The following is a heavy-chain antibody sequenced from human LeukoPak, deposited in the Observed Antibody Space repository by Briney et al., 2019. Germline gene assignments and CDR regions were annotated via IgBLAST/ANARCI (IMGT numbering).Heavy chain of an antibody. CDR2: LNHSGST. CDR1: GGSFSGCY. J-gene: IGHJ5*02. CDR3: ARGLSRYSAFIAWDPRWFDP. V-gene: IGHV4-34*01. Sequence: SETLSLTCDVYGGSFSGCYWSWIRQPPGKGLEWMGELNHSGSTNYNPSLKSRVTISVDTSKNQFSLKLSSVTAADTAVYYCARGLSRYSAFIAWDPRWFDPWGQGTLVTVSS. D-gene: IGHD6-13*01.